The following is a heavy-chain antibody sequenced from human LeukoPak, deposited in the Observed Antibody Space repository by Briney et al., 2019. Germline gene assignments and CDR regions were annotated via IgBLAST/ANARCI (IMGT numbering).Heavy chain of an antibody. CDR3: ARVSYITTVTMDY. J-gene: IGHJ4*02. CDR2: ISAYNGNT. V-gene: IGHV1-18*01. CDR1: GYSFTNYA. D-gene: IGHD4-11*01. Sequence: ASVKVSCKASGYSFTNYAMNWVRQAPGQGLEWMGWISAYNGNTNYAQKLQGRVTMTTDTSTSTAYMELRSLRSDDTAVYYCARVSYITTVTMDYWGQGTLVTVSS.